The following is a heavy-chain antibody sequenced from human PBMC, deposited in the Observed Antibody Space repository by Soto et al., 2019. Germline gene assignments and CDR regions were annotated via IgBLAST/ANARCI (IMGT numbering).Heavy chain of an antibody. J-gene: IGHJ4*02. D-gene: IGHD6-13*01. CDR2: INAGNGNT. Sequence: ASVKVSCKASGYTFTIYSMHWVRQAPGQRLEWMGWINAGNGNTKYSQKFQGRVTMTRDTSTTTAYMELSSLRSEDTAVYYCARDQGIVAAGNLDYWGQRTLVTVXS. V-gene: IGHV1-3*01. CDR3: ARDQGIVAAGNLDY. CDR1: GYTFTIYS.